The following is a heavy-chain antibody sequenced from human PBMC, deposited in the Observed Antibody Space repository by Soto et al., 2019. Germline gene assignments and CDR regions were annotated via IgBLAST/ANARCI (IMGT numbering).Heavy chain of an antibody. CDR3: ARRSPSWAFDI. J-gene: IGHJ3*02. CDR1: GFTFSSYA. V-gene: IGHV3-23*01. Sequence: PGGSLRLSCAASGFTFSSYAMGWVRQAPGKGLEWVSVISGSGSSTYYADSVKGRFTISRDNSKNTLYLQMSSLRAEDTAVYYCARRSPSWAFDIWGQGTMVTVSS. CDR2: ISGSGSST. D-gene: IGHD2-15*01.